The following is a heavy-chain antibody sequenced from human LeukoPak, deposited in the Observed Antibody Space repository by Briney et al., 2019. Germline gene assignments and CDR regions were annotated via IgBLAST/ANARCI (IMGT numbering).Heavy chain of an antibody. D-gene: IGHD4-11*01. J-gene: IGHJ4*02. CDR3: ARGALTTENYFDY. Sequence: PGRSLRLSCAASGFTFTSYAMHWVRQAPGQGLEWVAVISYDGSNKYYADSVKGRFTISRDNSKNTLYLQMNGLRAEDTAVYYCARGALTTENYFDYWGPGTLVTASS. V-gene: IGHV3-30*04. CDR1: GFTFTSYA. CDR2: ISYDGSNK.